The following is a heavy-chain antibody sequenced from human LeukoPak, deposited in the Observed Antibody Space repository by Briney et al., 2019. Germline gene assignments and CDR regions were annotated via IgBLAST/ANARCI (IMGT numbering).Heavy chain of an antibody. D-gene: IGHD3-10*01. Sequence: SETLSLTCTVSGGSISSSSYYWGWIRQPPGKGLEWIGSIYYSGSTYYNPSLKSRVTISVDTSKNQFSLKLSSVTAADTAVYYCARMSLGVRGVMAADYWGQGTLVTVSS. J-gene: IGHJ4*02. CDR3: ARMSLGVRGVMAADY. CDR2: IYYSGST. CDR1: GGSISSSSYY. V-gene: IGHV4-39*07.